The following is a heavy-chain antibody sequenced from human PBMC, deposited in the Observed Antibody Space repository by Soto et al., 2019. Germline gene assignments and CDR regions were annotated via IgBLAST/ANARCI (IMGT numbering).Heavy chain of an antibody. J-gene: IGHJ5*02. CDR1: GYTFTSYG. V-gene: IGHV1-18*04. Sequence: ASVKVSCKASGYTFTSYGISWVRQAPGQGLEWMGWISAYNGNTNYAQKLQGRVTMTTDTSTSTAYMELRSLRSDDTAVYYCARPVNYDSSGYYWLDPWGQGTLVTVSS. D-gene: IGHD3-22*01. CDR3: ARPVNYDSSGYYWLDP. CDR2: ISAYNGNT.